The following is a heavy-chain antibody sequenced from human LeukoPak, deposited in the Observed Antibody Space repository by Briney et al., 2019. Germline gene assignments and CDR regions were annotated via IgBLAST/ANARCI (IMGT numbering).Heavy chain of an antibody. CDR1: GGSISSSRHY. D-gene: IGHD3-22*01. J-gene: IGHJ4*02. CDR3: VRRVAGSSYRDY. V-gene: IGHV4-39*01. CDR2: ILYSGST. Sequence: SETLSLTCTVSGGSISSSRHYWGWICQPPGKGLGWIGNILYSGSTNYNPSLKTRVTISVDTSKNQFSLKLSSVTAADTADYYCVRRVAGSSYRDYWGQGTLVTVCS.